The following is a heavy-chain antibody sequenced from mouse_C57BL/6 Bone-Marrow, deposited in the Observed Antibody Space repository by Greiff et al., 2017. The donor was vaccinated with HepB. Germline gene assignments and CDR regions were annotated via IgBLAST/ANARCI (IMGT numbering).Heavy chain of an antibody. D-gene: IGHD2-4*01. CDR2: ISYDGSN. J-gene: IGHJ2*01. Sequence: EVKVEESGPGLVKPSQSLSLTCSVTGYSITSGYYWNWIRQFPGNKLEWMGYISYDGSNNYNPSLKNRISITRDTSKNQFFLKLNSVTTEDTATYYCARDLYDYDLYFDYWGQGTTLTVSS. CDR3: ARDLYDYDLYFDY. V-gene: IGHV3-6*01. CDR1: GYSITSGYY.